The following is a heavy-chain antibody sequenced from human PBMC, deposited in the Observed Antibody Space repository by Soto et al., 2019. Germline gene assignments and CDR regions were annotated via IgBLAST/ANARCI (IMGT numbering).Heavy chain of an antibody. Sequence: SVKVSCKASGGTFSSDSFSWVRQAPGQGLEWMGGIIPIFGTANYAQKFQGRVTITADESTSTAYMELSSLRSEDTAVYYCARVGIFGVPQNWFDPWGQGTLVTVSS. V-gene: IGHV1-69*13. D-gene: IGHD3-3*01. CDR2: IIPIFGTA. CDR1: GGTFSSDS. CDR3: ARVGIFGVPQNWFDP. J-gene: IGHJ5*02.